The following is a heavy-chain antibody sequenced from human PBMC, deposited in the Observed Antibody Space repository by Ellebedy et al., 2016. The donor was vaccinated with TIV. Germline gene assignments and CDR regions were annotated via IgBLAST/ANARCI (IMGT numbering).Heavy chain of an antibody. CDR2: ISSTGATI. D-gene: IGHD2-21*02. CDR3: ARDVAPVGQVTFDC. J-gene: IGHJ4*02. Sequence: GESLKISCAASGFTFSDYYMSWIRQAPGKGLEWVSYISSTGATIFYADSVRGRFTISRDSAKNSLYLQMNSLRAEDTAMYYCARDVAPVGQVTFDCWGQGTLVTVSS. CDR1: GFTFSDYY. V-gene: IGHV3-11*01.